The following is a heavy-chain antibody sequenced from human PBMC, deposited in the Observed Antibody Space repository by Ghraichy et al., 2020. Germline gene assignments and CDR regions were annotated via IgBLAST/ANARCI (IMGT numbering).Heavy chain of an antibody. J-gene: IGHJ4*02. Sequence: LSLTCTVSGGSISSSSYYWGWIRQPPGKGLEWIGSVYYSGSTYYNPSLKSRVTISVDTSKNQFSLKLNSVTAADTAVYYCARLSGTYSSGWIFDYWGQGTLVTVSS. CDR2: VYYSGST. V-gene: IGHV4-39*01. D-gene: IGHD6-19*01. CDR3: ARLSGTYSSGWIFDY. CDR1: GGSISSSSYY.